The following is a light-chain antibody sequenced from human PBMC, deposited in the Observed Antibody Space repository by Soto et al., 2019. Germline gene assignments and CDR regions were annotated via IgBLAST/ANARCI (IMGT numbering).Light chain of an antibody. J-gene: IGKJ2*01. CDR3: QESSGTPYI. CDR2: GAS. CDR1: RTINNF. Sequence: DIQMTQSPSSLSASVGDRVTITCRASRTINNFLSWYQQKPGKPPKLLIYGASRLQSGVPSRFSGSGSGTDFILTISDLQTEDVAFYFCQESSGTPYIFGQGTKLEVK. V-gene: IGKV1-39*01.